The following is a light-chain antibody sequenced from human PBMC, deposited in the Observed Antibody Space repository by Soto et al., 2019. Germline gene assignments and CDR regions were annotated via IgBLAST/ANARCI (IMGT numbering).Light chain of an antibody. Sequence: DIQMTQSPFTLSASVGDRVTITCRASQSLNTWLAWYQQKPGKAPKLLIFAASTLQSGVPSRFSGSGSRTDFTLTITSLQPEDIGTYYCQQYNTFLTFGGGTKVDIK. V-gene: IGKV1-5*01. CDR1: QSLNTW. CDR3: QQYNTFLT. J-gene: IGKJ4*01. CDR2: AAS.